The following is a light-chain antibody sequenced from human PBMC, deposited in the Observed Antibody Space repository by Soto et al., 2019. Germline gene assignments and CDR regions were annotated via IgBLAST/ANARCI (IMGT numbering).Light chain of an antibody. CDR1: QSVNTNY. J-gene: IGKJ1*01. V-gene: IGKV3-20*01. Sequence: EIVLTQSPGTLSLSPGERATLSCRASQSVNTNYFAWYQQKPDQAPRLLIYGASSRATGIPDRFSGSGSGTDFTLTISRLEPEDFAVYYCQQYGSSPRTFGQGTKVEIK. CDR3: QQYGSSPRT. CDR2: GAS.